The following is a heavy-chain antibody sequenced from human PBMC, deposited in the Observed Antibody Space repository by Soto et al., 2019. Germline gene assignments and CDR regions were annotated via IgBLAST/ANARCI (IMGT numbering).Heavy chain of an antibody. J-gene: IGHJ4*02. CDR2: ISYDGSNK. CDR1: GFTFSSYG. D-gene: IGHD5-12*01. CDR3: AKGAVSVAMISDFDY. Sequence: PGGSLRLSCAASGFTFSSYGMHWVRQAPGKGLEWVAVISYDGSNKYYADSVKGRFTISRDNSKNTLYLQMNSLRAEDTAVYYCAKGAVSVAMISDFDYWGQGTLVTVSS. V-gene: IGHV3-30*18.